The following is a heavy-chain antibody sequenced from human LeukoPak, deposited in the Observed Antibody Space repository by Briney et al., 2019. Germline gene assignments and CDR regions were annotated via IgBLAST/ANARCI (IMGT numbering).Heavy chain of an antibody. Sequence: GGSLRLSCAASGFTFSNAWMSWVRQAPGKGLEWVGRIKSKTDGGTTDYAAPVKGRFTISRDDSNNTLYLQMNSLKTEDTAVYYCTTDIMVPAAMGVDYWGQGTLVTVSS. CDR1: GFTFSNAW. CDR3: TTDIMVPAAMGVDY. CDR2: IKSKTDGGTT. V-gene: IGHV3-15*01. D-gene: IGHD2-2*01. J-gene: IGHJ4*02.